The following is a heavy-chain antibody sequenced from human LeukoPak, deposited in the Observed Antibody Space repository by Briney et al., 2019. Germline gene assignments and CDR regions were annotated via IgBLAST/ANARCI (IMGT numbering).Heavy chain of an antibody. D-gene: IGHD6-13*01. J-gene: IGHJ4*02. V-gene: IGHV4-59*01. CDR1: GGSISSYY. CDR3: AGRAAAADPFDY. Sequence: SETLSLTCAVSGGSISSYYWSWIRKPPGKGLERVGYIYYSGSTNYNHSLKSRVTISVDTSKNQFSLKLSSVTAADTAVYYCAGRAAAADPFDYWGQGTLVTVSS. CDR2: IYYSGST.